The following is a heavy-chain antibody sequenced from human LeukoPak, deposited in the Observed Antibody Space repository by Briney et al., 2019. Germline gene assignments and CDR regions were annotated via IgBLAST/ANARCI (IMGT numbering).Heavy chain of an antibody. CDR2: ISAYNGNT. V-gene: IGHV1-18*01. D-gene: IGHD3-3*01. CDR1: GYTFTSYG. Sequence: ASVKVSCKASGYTFTSYGISWVRQAPGQGLEWMGWISAYNGNTNYAQKLQGRVTMTTDTSTSTAYMELRSLRSDDTAVYYCARGLHTIFGVVRAWFDPWGQGTLVTVSS. J-gene: IGHJ5*02. CDR3: ARGLHTIFGVVRAWFDP.